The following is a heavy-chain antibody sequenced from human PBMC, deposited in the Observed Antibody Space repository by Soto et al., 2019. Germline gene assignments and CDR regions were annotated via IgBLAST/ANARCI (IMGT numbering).Heavy chain of an antibody. CDR3: ARDHGYSSSWYQRPNYYYYGMDV. CDR1: GFTFSSYG. J-gene: IGHJ6*02. V-gene: IGHV3-33*01. CDR2: IWYDGSNK. Sequence: GGSLRLSCAASGFTFSSYGMHWVRQAPGKGLEWVAVIWYDGSNKYYADSVKGRFTISRDNSKNTLYLQMNSLRAEDTAVYYCARDHGYSSSWYQRPNYYYYGMDVWGQGTTVTVSS. D-gene: IGHD6-13*01.